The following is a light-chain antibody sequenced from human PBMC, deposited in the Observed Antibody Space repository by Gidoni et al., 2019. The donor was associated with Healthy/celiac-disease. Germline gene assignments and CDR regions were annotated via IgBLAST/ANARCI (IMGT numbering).Light chain of an antibody. J-gene: IGKJ2*04. V-gene: IGKV3-11*01. CDR2: DAS. CDR1: QSVSSY. Sequence: DIVLTQSPATLSLSPGERATLSCRASQSVSSYLAWYQQKPDQAPRLLIYDASNRATGIPARFSGSGSGTDFTLTISSLEPEDCAVYYCQQRSNWPPRCSFGQGTKLEIK. CDR3: QQRSNWPPRCS.